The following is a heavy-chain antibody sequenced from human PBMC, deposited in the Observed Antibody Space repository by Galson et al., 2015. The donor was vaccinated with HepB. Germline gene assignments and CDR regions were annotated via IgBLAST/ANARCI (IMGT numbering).Heavy chain of an antibody. D-gene: IGHD3-22*01. CDR3: ATGLHHYYSDINSHV. CDR1: GYTLSELS. CDR2: FDPEDAET. J-gene: IGHJ4*02. Sequence: SVKVSCKVSGYTLSELSIHWVRQAPGEGLEWMGGFDPEDAETFYAQKFQGRVTMTEDTSTETAYMDLSSLKSEDTAVYYCATGLHHYYSDINSHVWGQGTLVTVSS. V-gene: IGHV1-24*01.